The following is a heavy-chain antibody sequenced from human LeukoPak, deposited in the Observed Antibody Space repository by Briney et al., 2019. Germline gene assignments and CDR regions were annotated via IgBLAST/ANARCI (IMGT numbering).Heavy chain of an antibody. V-gene: IGHV3-23*01. Sequence: PGGSLRLSCAASGFTFSSYAMSWVRQAPGKGLEWVSAISGSGGSTYYADSVKGRFTISRDNAENSLYLQMNSLRDEDTAVYYCARVVRGVIDYWGQGTLVTVSS. CDR2: ISGSGGST. D-gene: IGHD3-10*01. J-gene: IGHJ4*02. CDR1: GFTFSSYA. CDR3: ARVVRGVIDY.